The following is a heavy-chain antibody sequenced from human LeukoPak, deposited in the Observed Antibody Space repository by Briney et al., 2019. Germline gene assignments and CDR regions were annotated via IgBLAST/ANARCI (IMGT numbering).Heavy chain of an antibody. J-gene: IGHJ3*01. Sequence: GGSLRLSCAASGFTFSSYWMTWVRQAPGKGLEWVANIKLDVSETYYVDSVRGRYTISRDNTKNSLYLQMDSLRAEDTAVYYCARKGNAFDFWGQGTMVTVSS. CDR2: IKLDVSET. D-gene: IGHD3-10*01. CDR3: ARKGNAFDF. V-gene: IGHV3-7*01. CDR1: GFTFSSYW.